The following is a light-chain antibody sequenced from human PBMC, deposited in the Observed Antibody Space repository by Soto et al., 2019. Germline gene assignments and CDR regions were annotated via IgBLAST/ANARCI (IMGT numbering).Light chain of an antibody. Sequence: QSVLTQPASVSGSPGQSITISCTGTSSDIGGYNYVSWYQQHPGKAPKLMIYEVINRPSGVSNRFSGSKSGSTASLTISGLQAEDEADYYCSSYTSNTTPVFGGGTKLTVL. CDR2: EVI. CDR3: SSYTSNTTPV. CDR1: SSDIGGYNY. V-gene: IGLV2-14*01. J-gene: IGLJ3*02.